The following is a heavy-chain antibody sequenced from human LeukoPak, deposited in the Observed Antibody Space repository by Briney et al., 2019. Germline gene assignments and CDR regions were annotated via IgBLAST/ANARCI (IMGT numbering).Heavy chain of an antibody. Sequence: ASVKVSCKASGYTFNGYYMHWVRQAPGQGLEWMGIINPSGGSTSYAQKFQGRVTMTRDTSTSTVYMELSSLRSEDTAVYYCARFAVHRRIAVDGQFGLDYWGQGTLVTVSS. J-gene: IGHJ4*02. V-gene: IGHV1-46*02. CDR1: GYTFNGYY. CDR3: ARFAVHRRIAVDGQFGLDY. D-gene: IGHD6-19*01. CDR2: INPSGGST.